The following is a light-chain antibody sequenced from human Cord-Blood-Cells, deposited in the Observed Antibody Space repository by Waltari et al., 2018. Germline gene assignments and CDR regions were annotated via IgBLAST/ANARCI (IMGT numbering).Light chain of an antibody. CDR3: QQYYSTPLT. CDR2: WAS. Sequence: DIVMTQSPASLAVSLGERATINCQSSQRVLYSSNNKNYLAWYQQKPGQPPKLLIYWASTREAGVPDRFSGSGSGTDFTLTISSLQAEDVAVYYCQQYYSTPLTFGGGTKVEIK. CDR1: QRVLYSSNNKNY. J-gene: IGKJ4*01. V-gene: IGKV4-1*01.